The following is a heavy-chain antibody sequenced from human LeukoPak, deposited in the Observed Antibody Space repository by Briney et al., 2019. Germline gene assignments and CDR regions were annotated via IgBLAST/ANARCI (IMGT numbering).Heavy chain of an antibody. J-gene: IGHJ4*02. V-gene: IGHV3-21*01. CDR2: ISSSSSYI. D-gene: IGHD3-22*01. Sequence: PGGSLRLSCAASGFTFSSYSMNWVRQAPGKGLEWVSSISSSSSYIYYADSVKGRFTISRDNAKNSLYLQMNSLRAEDTAAYYCARGKASIVVVINEGGFDYWGQGTLVTVSS. CDR1: GFTFSSYS. CDR3: ARGKASIVVVINEGGFDY.